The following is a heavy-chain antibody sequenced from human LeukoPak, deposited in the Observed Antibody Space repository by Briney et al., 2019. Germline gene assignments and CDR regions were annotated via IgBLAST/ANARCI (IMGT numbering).Heavy chain of an antibody. Sequence: GGSLRLSCAASGFTFSSYGMHWVRQAPGKGLEWVAVISYDGSNKYYADSVKGRFTISRDNSKNTLYLQMNSLRAEDTAVYYCARLQYSSSWYSLRLGELSPELVDYWGQGTLVTVSS. CDR1: GFTFSSYG. CDR3: ARLQYSSSWYSLRLGELSPELVDY. D-gene: IGHD3-16*02. V-gene: IGHV3-30*03. J-gene: IGHJ4*02. CDR2: ISYDGSNK.